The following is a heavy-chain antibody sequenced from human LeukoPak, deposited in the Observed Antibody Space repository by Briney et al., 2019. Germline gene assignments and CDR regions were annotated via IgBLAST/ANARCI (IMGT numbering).Heavy chain of an antibody. D-gene: IGHD5-24*01. CDR3: ARDREMGTIRNGFDV. J-gene: IGHJ3*01. CDR1: GLTVSSSY. CDR2: IYNDGST. V-gene: IGHV3-53*01. Sequence: GGSLRLSCAASGLTVSSSYMSWVRQAPGKGLEWVSIIYNDGSTYYADSVKGRFTVSRDNAKNSLFLQMNSLRAEDTALYYCARDREMGTIRNGFDVWGQGTIVSVSS.